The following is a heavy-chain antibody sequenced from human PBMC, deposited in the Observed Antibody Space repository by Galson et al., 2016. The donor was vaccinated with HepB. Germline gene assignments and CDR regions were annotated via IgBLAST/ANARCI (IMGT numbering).Heavy chain of an antibody. CDR1: GFTFSIYG. CDR2: TSSDESVKHYADGSQT. V-gene: IGHV3-7*01. CDR3: ARDPMRFAFDL. Sequence: SLRLSCAASGFTFSIYGMHWIRQAPGKGLEWVATTSSDESVKHYADGSQTYYVDSVKGRFNISKDNAKNSLYLRMNSLRADDTAVYYCARDPMRFAFDLWGQGTMVTVSS. J-gene: IGHJ3*01.